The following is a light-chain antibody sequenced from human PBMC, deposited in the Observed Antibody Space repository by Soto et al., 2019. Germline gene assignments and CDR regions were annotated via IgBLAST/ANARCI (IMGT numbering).Light chain of an antibody. CDR3: QRSYSTPLT. Sequence: DIEMTQSPSSLSASVGDRVTLSCRASQSLSSYLHWYQQKPGQAPKLLIYAASSLHSGVPSRFSGSGSATDFTLTISSLQSEDFATYYCQRSYSTPLTFGVGTKVEIK. CDR1: QSLSSY. J-gene: IGKJ4*01. V-gene: IGKV1-39*01. CDR2: AAS.